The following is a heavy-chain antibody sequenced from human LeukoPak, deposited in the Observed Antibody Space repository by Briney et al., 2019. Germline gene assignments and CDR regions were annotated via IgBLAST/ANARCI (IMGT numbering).Heavy chain of an antibody. D-gene: IGHD3-22*01. V-gene: IGHV3-30-3*01. CDR2: ISYDGTNK. J-gene: IGHJ3*02. Sequence: PGGSLRLSSAASGFTFSNYAMHWVRQAPGKGLEWVAVISYDGTNKYYADSVKGRFTISRDNSKNTMYLQMNSLRAEDTAMYYCARAPMSYDSSGFGGAFDIWGQGTMVTVSS. CDR1: GFTFSNYA. CDR3: ARAPMSYDSSGFGGAFDI.